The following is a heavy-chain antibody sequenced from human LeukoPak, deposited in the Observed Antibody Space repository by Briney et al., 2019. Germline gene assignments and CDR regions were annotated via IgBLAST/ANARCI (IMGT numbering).Heavy chain of an antibody. J-gene: IGHJ4*02. V-gene: IGHV4-34*01. D-gene: IGHD3-9*01. Sequence: SETLSLTCAVYIDSFSNYHWNWIRQTPAKGMEWIGEVNESGGTNISPSLRSRVILSVDTSKNQFSLKLISVTVADTAIYYCARGGVLRYFDRLKDKQIRFDYWGQGTLVTVSS. CDR2: VNESGGT. CDR3: ARGGVLRYFDRLKDKQIRFDY. CDR1: IDSFSNYH.